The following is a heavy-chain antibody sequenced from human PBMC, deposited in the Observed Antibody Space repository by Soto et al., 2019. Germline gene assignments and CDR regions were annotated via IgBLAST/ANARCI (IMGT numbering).Heavy chain of an antibody. CDR2: VNAAANDI. J-gene: IGHJ3*02. D-gene: IGHD6-19*01. V-gene: IGHV3-48*02. CDR1: GFTFSIFS. Sequence: EVQLVESGGGLVQPGGSLRLSCAASGFTFSIFSMSWVRQAPGKGLEWTSYVNAAANDIYYTDSVRGRFTISRDNAKNSLYLQMNSLRDDDTAVYYCVRDRMWEQWLGPHDAFEIWGQGTMVTVS. CDR3: VRDRMWEQWLGPHDAFEI.